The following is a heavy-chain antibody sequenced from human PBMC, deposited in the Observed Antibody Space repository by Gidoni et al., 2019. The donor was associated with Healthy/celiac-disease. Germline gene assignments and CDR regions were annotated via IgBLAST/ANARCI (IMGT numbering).Heavy chain of an antibody. CDR1: GFTFSRYA. CDR3: ARDGIPHYYYYYMDV. J-gene: IGHJ6*03. V-gene: IGHV3-30*04. D-gene: IGHD1-26*01. Sequence: QVQLVESGGGVVQPGRSLSLSCAASGFTFSRYAMHWVRQAPGKGLEWVAVISYDGSNKYYADSVKGRFTISRDNSKNTLYLQMNSLRAEDTAVYYCARDGIPHYYYYYMDVWGKGTTVTVSS. CDR2: ISYDGSNK.